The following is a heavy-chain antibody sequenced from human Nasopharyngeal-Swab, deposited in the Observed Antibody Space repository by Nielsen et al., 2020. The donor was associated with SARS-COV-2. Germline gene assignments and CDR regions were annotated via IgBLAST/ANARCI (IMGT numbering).Heavy chain of an antibody. CDR2: IYTSGST. V-gene: IGHV4-61*02. D-gene: IGHD1-26*01. CDR3: ARARTSGSYYAHFDY. CDR1: GGSISSGSYY. J-gene: IGHJ4*02. Sequence: SETLSLTCTVSGGSISSGSYYWSWIRQPAGKGLEWIGRIYTSGSTNYNPSLKSRVTISVDTSKNQFSLKLSSVTAADTAVYYCARARTSGSYYAHFDYWGQGTLVTVSS.